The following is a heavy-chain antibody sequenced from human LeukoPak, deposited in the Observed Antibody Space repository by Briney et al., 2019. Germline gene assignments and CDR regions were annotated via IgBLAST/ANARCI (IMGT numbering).Heavy chain of an antibody. D-gene: IGHD2-8*01. CDR3: AKTLSKWDHHGPGAF. CDR1: GFTFSSYA. CDR2: VSGSGGST. V-gene: IGHV3-23*01. J-gene: IGHJ4*02. Sequence: GGSLRLSCAASGFTFSSYAMSWVRQAPGKGLEWVSVVSGSGGSTYYADSVEGRFTISRDNSNNTLYLQMNSLRAEDTALYYFAKTLSKWDHHGPGAFWGQGTLVTVSS.